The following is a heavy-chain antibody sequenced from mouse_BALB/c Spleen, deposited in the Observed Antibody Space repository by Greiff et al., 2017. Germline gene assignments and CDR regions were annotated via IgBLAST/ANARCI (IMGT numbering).Heavy chain of an antibody. CDR2: ISSGSSTI. CDR1: GFTFSSFG. Sequence: DVQLVESGGGLVQPGGSRKLSCAASGFTFSSFGMHWVRQAPEKGLEWVAYISSGSSTIYYADTVKGRFTISRDNPKNTLFLQMTSLRSEDTAMYYCARGANYYAMDYWGQGTSVTVSS. CDR3: ARGANYYAMDY. V-gene: IGHV5-17*02. J-gene: IGHJ4*01.